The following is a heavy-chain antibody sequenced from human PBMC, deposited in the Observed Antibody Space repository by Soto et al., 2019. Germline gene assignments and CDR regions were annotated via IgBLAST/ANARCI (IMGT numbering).Heavy chain of an antibody. J-gene: IGHJ4*02. Sequence: PSETLSLTCAVYGGSFSGYYWSWIRQPPGKGLEWIGEINHSGSTNYNPSLKSRVTISVDTSKNQFSLKLSSVTAADTAVYYCAREAVAYYGSGSYYIAYDYWGQGTLVTVSS. CDR1: GGSFSGYY. D-gene: IGHD3-10*01. CDR2: INHSGST. CDR3: AREAVAYYGSGSYYIAYDY. V-gene: IGHV4-34*01.